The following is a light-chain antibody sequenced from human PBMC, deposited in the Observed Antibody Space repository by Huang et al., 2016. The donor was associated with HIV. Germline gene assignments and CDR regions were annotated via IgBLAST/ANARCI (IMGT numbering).Light chain of an antibody. J-gene: IGKJ1*01. CDR1: QSLVYSVGNTY. CDR3: MQGTQWPPT. V-gene: IGKV2-30*01. CDR2: KGS. Sequence: DVVMTQSPLSLPVTLGQPASISCRSSQSLVYSVGNTYLNCFQQRPGQSPRRLIYKGSNRDSGVPDRFSGSGSGTDFTLKISRVEAEDVGVYYCMQGTQWPPTFGQGTKVEIK.